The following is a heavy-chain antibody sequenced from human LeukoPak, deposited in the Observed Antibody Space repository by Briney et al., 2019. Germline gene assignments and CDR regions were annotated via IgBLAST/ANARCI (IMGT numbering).Heavy chain of an antibody. CDR1: GYTFTGYY. Sequence: ASVKVSCKASGYTFTGYYMHWVRQAPGQGLEWMGWIYPNSGGTNYPQKFQGRVTMTSDTSISTAYMELSRLRSDDTAVYYCARASRPTVTIDPYYFDYWGQGTLVTVSS. CDR3: ARASRPTVTIDPYYFDY. J-gene: IGHJ4*02. D-gene: IGHD4-17*01. CDR2: IYPNSGGT. V-gene: IGHV1-2*02.